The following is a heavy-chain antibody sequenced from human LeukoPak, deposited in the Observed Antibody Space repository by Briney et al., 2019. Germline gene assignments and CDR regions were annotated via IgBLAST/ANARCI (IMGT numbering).Heavy chain of an antibody. CDR2: IYYSGST. Sequence: SETLSLTCTVSGGSISSYYWSWIRQPPGKGLEWIGYIYYSGSTSYNPSLKSRVTISVDTSKKQFFLKLSSVTAADTAVYYCARAKGGSGSYYPYYYGMDVWGQGTTVTVSS. D-gene: IGHD3-10*01. J-gene: IGHJ6*02. CDR1: GGSISSYY. V-gene: IGHV4-59*01. CDR3: ARAKGGSGSYYPYYYGMDV.